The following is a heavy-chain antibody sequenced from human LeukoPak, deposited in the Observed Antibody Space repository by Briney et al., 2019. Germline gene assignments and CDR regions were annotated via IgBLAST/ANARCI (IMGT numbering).Heavy chain of an antibody. D-gene: IGHD3-9*01. Sequence: PGGSLRLSCAASGFTFRSYWMGWVRQAPRKGLEWVANKNEDGSQKYYVDSVKGRFTISRDNAKNSLYLQMSSLRDEDTAVYYCARDQSADMNYWGQGTLVTVSS. V-gene: IGHV3-7*01. J-gene: IGHJ4*02. CDR1: GFTFRSYW. CDR2: KNEDGSQK. CDR3: ARDQSADMNY.